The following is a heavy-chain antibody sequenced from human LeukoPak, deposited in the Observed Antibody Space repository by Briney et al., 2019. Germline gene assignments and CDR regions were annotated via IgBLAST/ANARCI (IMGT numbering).Heavy chain of an antibody. D-gene: IGHD2-2*01. V-gene: IGHV1-2*04. CDR3: ARGSDIVVVPAAIRTSLNNWFDP. J-gene: IGHJ5*02. CDR2: INPNSGGT. CDR1: GYTFTGYY. Sequence: ASVKVSCKASGYTFTGYYMHWVRQAPGQGLEWMGWINPNSGGTNYAQKFQGWVTMTRDTSISTAYMELSRLRSADTAVYYCARGSDIVVVPAAIRTSLNNWFDPWGQGTLVTVSS.